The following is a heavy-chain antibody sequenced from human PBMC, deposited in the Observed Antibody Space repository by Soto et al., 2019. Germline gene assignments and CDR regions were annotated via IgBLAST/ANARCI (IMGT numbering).Heavy chain of an antibody. CDR3: ARVIVGATSDY. CDR2: ISPNSGGT. J-gene: IGHJ4*02. Sequence: ASVKVSCKASGYTFTAYYIQWVRQAPGQGLEWMGSISPNSGGTNYAQKFQGRVTMTRDTSISTAYMDLSRLRSNDTAVYYCARVIVGATSDYWGQGTLVTVSS. D-gene: IGHD1-26*01. V-gene: IGHV1-2*02. CDR1: GYTFTAYY.